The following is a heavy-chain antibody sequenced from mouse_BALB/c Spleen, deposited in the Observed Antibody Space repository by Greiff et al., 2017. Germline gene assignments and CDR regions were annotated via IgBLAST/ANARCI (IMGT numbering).Heavy chain of an antibody. D-gene: IGHD1-2*01. CDR2: ISSGGGST. CDR1: GFAFSSYD. Sequence: EVMLVESGGGLVKPGGSLKLSCAASGFAFSSYDMSWVRQTPEKRLEWVAYISSGGGSTYYPDTVKGRFTISRDNAKNTLYLQMSSLKSEDTAMYYCASLLRPAWFAYWGQGTLVTVSA. V-gene: IGHV5-12-1*01. CDR3: ASLLRPAWFAY. J-gene: IGHJ3*01.